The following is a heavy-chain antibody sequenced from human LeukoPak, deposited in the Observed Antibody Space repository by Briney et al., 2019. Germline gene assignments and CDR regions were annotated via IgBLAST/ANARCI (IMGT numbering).Heavy chain of an antibody. V-gene: IGHV4-59*01. Sequence: SETLSLTCSVSGGSISSFYCSWIRQPPGKGLEWIGYASYSGNTNYNPSLKSRVTMSVDTSRKQFSLRLTSVTAADTAVYYCTRAPRKAWFDPWGQGTLVTVSS. CDR3: TRAPRKAWFDP. CDR2: ASYSGNT. D-gene: IGHD1-14*01. J-gene: IGHJ5*02. CDR1: GGSISSFY.